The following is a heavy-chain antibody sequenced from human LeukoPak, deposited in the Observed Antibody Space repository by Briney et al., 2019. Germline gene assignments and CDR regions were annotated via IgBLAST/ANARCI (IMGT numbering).Heavy chain of an antibody. Sequence: GRSLRLSCAASGFTFSSYAMHWVRQAPGKGLEWVAVISYDGSNKYYADSVKGRFTISRDNAKNSLYLQMNSLRVEDTAVYYCASGYSSSWTTFDYWGQGTLVTVSS. D-gene: IGHD6-13*01. CDR2: ISYDGSNK. V-gene: IGHV3-30*04. J-gene: IGHJ4*02. CDR3: ASGYSSSWTTFDY. CDR1: GFTFSSYA.